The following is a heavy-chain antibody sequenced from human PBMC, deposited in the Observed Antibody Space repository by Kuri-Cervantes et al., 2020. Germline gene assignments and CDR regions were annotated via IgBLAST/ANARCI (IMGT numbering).Heavy chain of an antibody. CDR1: GYIFTSYY. D-gene: IGHD3-22*01. J-gene: IGHJ4*02. Sequence: ASVKVSCKASGYIFTSYYMHWVRQAPGQGLEWMGIINPSGGSTRYVQKFQGRVTMTRDTSTSTVYMELSSLRSEDTAVYYCAGELYYYDSSGYFFGHWGQGTLVTDSS. CDR3: AGELYYYDSSGYFFGH. CDR2: INPSGGST. V-gene: IGHV1-46*01.